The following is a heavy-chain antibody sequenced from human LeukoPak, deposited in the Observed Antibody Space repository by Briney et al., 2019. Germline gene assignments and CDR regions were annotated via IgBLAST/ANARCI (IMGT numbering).Heavy chain of an antibody. CDR2: INHSGST. CDR1: GGSFSGYY. D-gene: IGHD5-18*01. V-gene: IGHV4-34*01. CDR3: AREVGGYSYGYRPTELCWYFDL. Sequence: SETLSLTCAVYGGSFSGYYWSWIRQPPGKGLEWIGEINHSGSTNYNPSLKNRVTISVDKSKNQFSLKLSSVTAADTAVYYCAREVGGYSYGYRPTELCWYFDLWGRGTLVTVSS. J-gene: IGHJ2*01.